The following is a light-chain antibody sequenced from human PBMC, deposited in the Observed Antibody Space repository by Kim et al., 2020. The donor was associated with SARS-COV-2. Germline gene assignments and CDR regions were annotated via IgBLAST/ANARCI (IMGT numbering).Light chain of an antibody. V-gene: IGLV6-57*03. CDR1: SGSIDDNY. CDR2: EDD. CDR3: QSYNRDNVI. J-gene: IGLJ2*01. Sequence: GKTVTISCTRSSGSIDDNYVQWYQQRPGGVPTTVIYEDDQRPSGVSDRFSGSIDNSPNSASLTISGLRTEDEADYYCQSYNRDNVIFGGGTKVTVL.